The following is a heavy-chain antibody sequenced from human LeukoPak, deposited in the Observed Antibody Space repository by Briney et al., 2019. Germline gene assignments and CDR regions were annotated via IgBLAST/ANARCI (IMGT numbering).Heavy chain of an antibody. J-gene: IGHJ4*02. V-gene: IGHV3-74*01. D-gene: IGHD6-19*01. Sequence: GGSLPLSCAASGLTFSNYWMNWVRQAPGKGLVWVSRITHDGRSTAYADSVKGRFTISRDNTKNTLDLEMNSLRAEDTAVYYCASAPYSSGWYSFDYWGRGTLVTVSS. CDR2: ITHDGRST. CDR1: GLTFSNYW. CDR3: ASAPYSSGWYSFDY.